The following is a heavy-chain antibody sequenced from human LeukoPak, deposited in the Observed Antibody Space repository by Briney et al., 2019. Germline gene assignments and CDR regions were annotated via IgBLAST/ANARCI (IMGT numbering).Heavy chain of an antibody. D-gene: IGHD3-10*01. CDR2: IYHSGTT. J-gene: IGHJ5*02. V-gene: IGHV4-4*02. CDR3: ARDSGTTGEVKFDP. Sequence: SETLSLTCAVSGGSISSSNWWIWVRQPPGEGLEWIGEIYHSGTTNYNPSLKSRVTMSVDTSKNQFSLKLSSVTAADTAVYYCARDSGTTGEVKFDPWGQGTLVTVSS. CDR1: GGSISSSNW.